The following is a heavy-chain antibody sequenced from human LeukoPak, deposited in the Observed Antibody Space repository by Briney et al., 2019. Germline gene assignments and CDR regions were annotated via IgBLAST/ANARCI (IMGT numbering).Heavy chain of an antibody. CDR1: GYTFTSYG. Sequence: ASVKVSCKASGYTFTSYGISWVRQAPGQGLEWMGWISAYNGNTNYAQKLQGRVTMTTDTSTSTAYMELRSLRSDDTAVYYCARVVITFGGVIVPFDYWSQGTLVTVSS. D-gene: IGHD3-16*02. V-gene: IGHV1-18*01. CDR3: ARVVITFGGVIVPFDY. CDR2: ISAYNGNT. J-gene: IGHJ4*02.